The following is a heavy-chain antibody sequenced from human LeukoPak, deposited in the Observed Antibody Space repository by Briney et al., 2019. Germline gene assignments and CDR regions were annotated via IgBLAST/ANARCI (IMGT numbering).Heavy chain of an antibody. Sequence: ASVKVSCKASGYTFTSYYMHWVRQAPGQGLEWMGIINPSGGSTSYAQKFQGRVTMTRDTSTSTVYMELSSLRSEDTAVYYCAREDIVVVVAAKGLDYWGQGTLVTVSS. CDR3: AREDIVVVVAAKGLDY. V-gene: IGHV1-46*01. D-gene: IGHD2-15*01. CDR1: GYTFTSYY. J-gene: IGHJ4*02. CDR2: INPSGGST.